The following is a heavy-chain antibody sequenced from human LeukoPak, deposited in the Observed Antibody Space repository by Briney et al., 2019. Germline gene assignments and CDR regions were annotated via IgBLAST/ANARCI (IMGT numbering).Heavy chain of an antibody. J-gene: IGHJ4*02. CDR3: ARVGGSGSYLDY. Sequence: SETLSLTCAVSGGSISSGGYYWSWIRQHPGKGLEWIGYIYYSGSTNYNPSLKSRVTISVDTSKNQFSLKLSSVTAADTAVYYCARVGGSGSYLDYWGQGTLVTVSS. V-gene: IGHV4-61*08. CDR1: GGSISSGGYY. CDR2: IYYSGST. D-gene: IGHD3-10*01.